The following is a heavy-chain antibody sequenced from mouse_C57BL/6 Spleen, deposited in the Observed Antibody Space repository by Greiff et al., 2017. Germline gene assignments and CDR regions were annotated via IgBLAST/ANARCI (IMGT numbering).Heavy chain of an antibody. V-gene: IGHV5-16*01. D-gene: IGHD1-2*01. J-gene: IGHJ3*01. Sequence: EVKLVEPEGGLVQPGSSMKLSCTASGFTFSDYCMAWVRQVPEKGLEWVANINYDGSSTYYLDSLKSRFIISRDNAKNILYLQMSSLKSEDSATYYCARDPDYGFAYWGQGTLVTVSA. CDR3: ARDPDYGFAY. CDR2: INYDGSST. CDR1: GFTFSDYC.